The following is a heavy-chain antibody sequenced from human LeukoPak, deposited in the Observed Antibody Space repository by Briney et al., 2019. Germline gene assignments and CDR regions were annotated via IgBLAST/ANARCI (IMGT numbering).Heavy chain of an antibody. CDR3: ARDNDDGDYVGWFDP. Sequence: PSRTLSLTCTVSGASISSGYYYWSRLRQSPGKGLEWIGYIYYSGTTYYSPSLKSRLTISLATSKTHLSLKLTSVTAADTAIYYCARDNDDGDYVGWFDPWGQGTLVTVSS. CDR1: GASISSGYYY. J-gene: IGHJ5*02. V-gene: IGHV4-30-4*01. D-gene: IGHD4-17*01. CDR2: IYYSGTT.